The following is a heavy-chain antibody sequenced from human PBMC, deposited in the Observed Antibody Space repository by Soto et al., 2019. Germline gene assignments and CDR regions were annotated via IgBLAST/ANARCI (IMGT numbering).Heavy chain of an antibody. D-gene: IGHD3-9*01. J-gene: IGHJ4*02. Sequence: GGSLRLSCAASGFTFSSYSMNWVRQAPGKGLEWVSYISSSSTIYYADSVKGRFTISRDNAKNSLYLQMNSLRAEDTAVYYCARDYDILTGSPVWGQGTLVTVSS. CDR1: GFTFSSYS. CDR2: ISSSSTI. CDR3: ARDYDILTGSPV. V-gene: IGHV3-48*04.